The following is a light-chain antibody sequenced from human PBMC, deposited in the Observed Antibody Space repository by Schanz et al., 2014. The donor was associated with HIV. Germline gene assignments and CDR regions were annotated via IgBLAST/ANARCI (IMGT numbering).Light chain of an antibody. CDR1: SSDVGSYDL. V-gene: IGLV2-23*02. J-gene: IGLJ1*01. CDR2: EVS. Sequence: QSVLTQPASVSGSPGQSITISCTGTSSDVGSYDLVSWYQQHPGRAPKLLISEVSKRPSGVSSRFSGSKSGNTASLTISGLQADDEGDYYCCSYSRVGTPHYVFGTGTKLTVL. CDR3: CSYSRVGTPHYV.